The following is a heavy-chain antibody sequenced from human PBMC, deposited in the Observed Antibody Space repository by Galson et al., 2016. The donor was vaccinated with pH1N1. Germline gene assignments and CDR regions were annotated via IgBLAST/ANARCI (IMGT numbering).Heavy chain of an antibody. Sequence: PALVKPTQTLTLTCTFSGFSLSTSGVGVGWIRQPPGKALECLALIYWDDGKRYGPSLKSRLTITKDTSKNQVVLTMNNKDPVDTATYYCAQKSYGDYVRGFDYWGQGNPVTVPS. CDR1: GFSLSTSGVG. CDR3: AQKSYGDYVRGFDY. CDR2: IYWDDGK. J-gene: IGHJ4*02. V-gene: IGHV2-5*05. D-gene: IGHD4-17*01.